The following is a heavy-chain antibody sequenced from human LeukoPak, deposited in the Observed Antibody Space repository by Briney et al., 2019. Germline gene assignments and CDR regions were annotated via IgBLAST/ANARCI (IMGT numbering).Heavy chain of an antibody. CDR3: EGLGRLKDLDFDY. Sequence: GGSLRLSCAASGFTFSSYAMSWVRQAPGKGLEWVSAVSGSGGSTYYADSVKGRFIISRDNSKNTLYLQMNSLRAEDTAVYYCEGLGRLKDLDFDYWGQGTLVTVSS. CDR2: VSGSGGST. CDR1: GFTFSSYA. D-gene: IGHD1-26*01. V-gene: IGHV3-23*01. J-gene: IGHJ4*02.